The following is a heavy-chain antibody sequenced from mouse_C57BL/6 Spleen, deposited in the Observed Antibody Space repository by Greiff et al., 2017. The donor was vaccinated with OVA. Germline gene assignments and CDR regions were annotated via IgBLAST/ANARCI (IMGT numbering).Heavy chain of an antibody. V-gene: IGHV1-61*01. CDR1: GYTFTSYW. D-gene: IGHD3-2*02. CDR2: IYPSDSET. CDR3: AREETAQATVYFDY. J-gene: IGHJ2*01. Sequence: QVQLQQPGAELVRPGSSVKLSCKASGYTFTSYWMDWVKQRPGQGLEWIGNIYPSDSETHYNQKFKDKATLTVDKSSSTAYMQLSSLTSEDSAVYCCAREETAQATVYFDYWGQGTTLTVSS.